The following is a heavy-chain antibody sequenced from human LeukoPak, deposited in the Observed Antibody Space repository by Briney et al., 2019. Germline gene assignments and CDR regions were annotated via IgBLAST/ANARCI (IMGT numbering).Heavy chain of an antibody. Sequence: GASVKVSCKASGYTFTSYYMHWVRQAPGQGLEWMGWINPNRGGTNYAQKFQGRVTMTRDTSISTAYMELSRLRSDDTAGYYCARAIGHAAMDPPSDYYYYGMDVWGQGTTVTVSS. J-gene: IGHJ6*02. CDR3: ARAIGHAAMDPPSDYYYYGMDV. D-gene: IGHD5-18*01. CDR1: GYTFTSYY. CDR2: INPNRGGT. V-gene: IGHV1-2*02.